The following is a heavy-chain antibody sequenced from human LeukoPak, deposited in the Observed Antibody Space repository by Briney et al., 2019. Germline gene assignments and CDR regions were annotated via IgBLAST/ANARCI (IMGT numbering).Heavy chain of an antibody. J-gene: IGHJ4*02. CDR1: GGSISSYY. CDR2: INHSGST. CDR3: VRGLLTGTSY. Sequence: PSETLSLTCTVSGGSISSYYWSWIRQPPGKGLEWIGEINHSGSTNYNPSLKSRVTISVDTSKNQFSLKLSSVTAADTAVYYCVRGLLTGTSYWGQGTLVTVSS. V-gene: IGHV4-34*01. D-gene: IGHD1-20*01.